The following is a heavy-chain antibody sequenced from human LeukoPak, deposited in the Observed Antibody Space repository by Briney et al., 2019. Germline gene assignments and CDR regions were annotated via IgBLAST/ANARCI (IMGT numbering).Heavy chain of an antibody. V-gene: IGHV3-9*01. CDR2: ISWNSGSI. D-gene: IGHD6-13*01. CDR3: AKDAHNIAAAGNPFDY. CDR1: GFTFDDYA. J-gene: IGHJ4*02. Sequence: PGGSLRLSCAASGFTFDDYAMHWVRQAPGKGLEWVSGISWNSGSIGYADSVKGRFTISRDNAKNSLYLQMNSLRAEDTALYYCAKDAHNIAAAGNPFDYWGQGTLVTVSS.